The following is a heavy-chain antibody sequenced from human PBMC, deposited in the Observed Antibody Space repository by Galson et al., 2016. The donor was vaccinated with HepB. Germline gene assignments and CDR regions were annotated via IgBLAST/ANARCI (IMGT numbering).Heavy chain of an antibody. J-gene: IGHJ3*01. Sequence: SLRLSCAASGFSVGSTYMVWVRQAPGKGLEWVSTTYSGGSTFYADSVKGRFTISRDNSHNTLSLQMNRLRADDTAIYYCARAPTYVDALDVWGQGTMVTVSS. CDR3: ARAPTYVDALDV. CDR2: TYSGGST. CDR1: GFSVGSTY. D-gene: IGHD3-10*02. V-gene: IGHV3-53*01.